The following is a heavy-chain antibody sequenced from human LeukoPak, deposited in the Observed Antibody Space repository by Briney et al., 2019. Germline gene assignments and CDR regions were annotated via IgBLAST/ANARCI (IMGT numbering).Heavy chain of an antibody. J-gene: IGHJ4*02. CDR1: GYTFTGYY. CDR3: ARAGQTVWVAKGDY. Sequence: GASVKVSCKASGYTFTGYYMHWVRQAPGQGLEWMGWINPNSGGTNYAQKFQGRVTMTRDTSISTAYMELSRLRSDDTAVYYCARAGQTVWVAKGDYWGQGTLVTVSS. CDR2: INPNSGGT. V-gene: IGHV1-2*02. D-gene: IGHD3-10*01.